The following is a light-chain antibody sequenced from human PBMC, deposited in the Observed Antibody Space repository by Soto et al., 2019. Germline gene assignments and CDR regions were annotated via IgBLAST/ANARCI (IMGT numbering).Light chain of an antibody. CDR3: QQYGSSRTWT. CDR1: QSVSNPY. Sequence: EFVLTQSPGTLSVSLGQRATLGCRASQSVSNPYLAWYQQKPGQAQRLLIYEASSRANGIPDRFSGSGSGTDFTLTISRLEPEDFAVYYCQQYGSSRTWTFGQGTKVDIK. V-gene: IGKV3-20*01. CDR2: EAS. J-gene: IGKJ1*01.